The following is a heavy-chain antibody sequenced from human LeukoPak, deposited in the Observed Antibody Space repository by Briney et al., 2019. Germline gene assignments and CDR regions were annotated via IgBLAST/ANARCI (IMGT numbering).Heavy chain of an antibody. CDR1: GGSFSGYY. J-gene: IGHJ6*04. Sequence: SSETLSLTCAVYGGSFSGYYWSWIRQPPGKGLEWIGEINHSGSTNYNPSLKSRVTISVDTSKNQFPLKLSSVTAADTAVYYCARDIVVVPAAPYYYYGMDVWGKGTTVTVSS. D-gene: IGHD2-2*01. CDR3: ARDIVVVPAAPYYYYGMDV. V-gene: IGHV4-34*01. CDR2: INHSGST.